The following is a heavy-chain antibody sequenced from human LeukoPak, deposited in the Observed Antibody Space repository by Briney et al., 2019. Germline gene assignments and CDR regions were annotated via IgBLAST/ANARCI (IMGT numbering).Heavy chain of an antibody. Sequence: ASVKVSCKASGYTFTGYFMHWVRQAPGQGLEWMGWINPNSGGTNYAQKFQGRVTMTRDTSVSTAYMELSRLRSDDTAVYYCASSIVYCSSTSCYFNWGQGTLVTVSS. CDR1: GYTFTGYF. CDR2: INPNSGGT. V-gene: IGHV1-2*02. CDR3: ASSIVYCSSTSCYFN. J-gene: IGHJ4*02. D-gene: IGHD2-2*01.